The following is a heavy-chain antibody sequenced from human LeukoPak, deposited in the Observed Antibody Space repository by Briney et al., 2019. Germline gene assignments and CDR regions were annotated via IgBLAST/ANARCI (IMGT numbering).Heavy chain of an antibody. Sequence: GGSLRLSCAASGFTFSDYYMSRIRQAPGKGLEWVSYISSSGSAIYYADSVKGRFTISRDNSKNTLYLQMNRLRAEDTAVYYCARDSQRGQWLAHFDYWGQGTLVTVSS. CDR3: ARDSQRGQWLAHFDY. J-gene: IGHJ4*02. D-gene: IGHD6-19*01. CDR2: ISSSGSAI. CDR1: GFTFSDYY. V-gene: IGHV3-11*04.